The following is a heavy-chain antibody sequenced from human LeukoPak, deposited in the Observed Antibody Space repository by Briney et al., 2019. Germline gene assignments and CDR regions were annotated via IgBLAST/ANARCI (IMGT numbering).Heavy chain of an antibody. CDR2: ISDSGGTT. CDR3: AKDPREGWLQSPY. V-gene: IGHV3-23*01. D-gene: IGHD5-24*01. CDR1: GFTFSSYG. J-gene: IGHJ4*02. Sequence: PGGSLTLSCPASGFTFSSYGMSWVRQAPGRGLEWVSGISDSGGTTYYVDSVKGRFTISRDNSKNTLYLQMNSLTAEDTAVYYCAKDPREGWLQSPYWGQGTLVTVSS.